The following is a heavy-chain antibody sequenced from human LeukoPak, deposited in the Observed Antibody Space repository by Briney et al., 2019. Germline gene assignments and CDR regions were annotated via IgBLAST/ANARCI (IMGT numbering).Heavy chain of an antibody. V-gene: IGHV4-39*01. D-gene: IGHD2-2*01. CDR3: ARHRIPATLGFDI. CDR2: ISYSGST. J-gene: IGHJ3*02. Sequence: SETLSLTCTVSGGSISSSDNSWGWIRQPPGKGLEWIATISYSGSTFYKSSLKSRVTISVDTSKTQFSLKLSSVTAADTAVYYCARHRIPATLGFDIWGQGTMVTVSS. CDR1: GGSISSSDNS.